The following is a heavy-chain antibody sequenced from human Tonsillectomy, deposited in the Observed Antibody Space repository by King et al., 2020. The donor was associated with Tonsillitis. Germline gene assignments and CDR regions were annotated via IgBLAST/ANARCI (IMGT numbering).Heavy chain of an antibody. J-gene: IGHJ6*03. CDR1: GGSFSGYY. CDR3: ARGGLGAYYYMDV. Sequence: VQLQQWGAGLLKPSETQSLTCAVYGGSFSGYYWSWIRQPPGKGLEWIGEINHSGGTNYNPSLESRVTISVDTPKNLFSLKLSSVTAADTAVYYCARGGLGAYYYMDVWGKGTTVTVSS. V-gene: IGHV4-34*01. D-gene: IGHD5-12*01. CDR2: INHSGGT.